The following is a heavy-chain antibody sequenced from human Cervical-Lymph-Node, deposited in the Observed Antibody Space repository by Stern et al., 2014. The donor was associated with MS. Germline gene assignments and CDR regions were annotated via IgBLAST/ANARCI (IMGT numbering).Heavy chain of an antibody. V-gene: IGHV3-21*01. J-gene: IGHJ6*02. CDR2: ITSTGYR. CDR3: ARDDLRSYYGMDV. CDR1: GFTFSSYN. Sequence: EVQLVESGGGLVTPGGSLRISCAASGFTFSSYNMNWVRQAPGKGLEWVSSITSTGYRYNADSLKGRFTISRDNAKNSLYLHMNSLRAEDTAVYYCARDDLRSYYGMDVWGQGTTVTVSS.